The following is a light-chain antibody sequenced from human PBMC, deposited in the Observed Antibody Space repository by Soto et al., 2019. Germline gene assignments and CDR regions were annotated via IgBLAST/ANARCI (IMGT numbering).Light chain of an antibody. CDR3: QQYETFSGT. J-gene: IGKJ1*01. CDR2: DAS. CDR1: QGISSY. Sequence: DIQITQSPSTLSASVGDRVTITCRASQGISSYLDWYQQKPGEAHKLLIYDASALKRGVPSRFSGSGSGTKVTLTIASLQPDEFATYYCQQYETFSGTFGTGTKVE. V-gene: IGKV1-5*01.